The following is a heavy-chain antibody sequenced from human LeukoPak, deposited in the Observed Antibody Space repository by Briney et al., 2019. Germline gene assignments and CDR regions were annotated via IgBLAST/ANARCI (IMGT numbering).Heavy chain of an antibody. CDR2: ISSSSSYI. CDR3: ARYRVITNDYFDS. J-gene: IGHJ4*02. D-gene: IGHD3-16*01. CDR1: GFTSSSYS. Sequence: GGSLRLSCAASGFTSSSYSMNWVRQAPGKGLEWVSSISSSSSYIYYADSVKGRFTISRDNAKNSLYLQMNSLRAEDTAVYYCARYRVITNDYFDSWGQGTLVTVSS. V-gene: IGHV3-21*01.